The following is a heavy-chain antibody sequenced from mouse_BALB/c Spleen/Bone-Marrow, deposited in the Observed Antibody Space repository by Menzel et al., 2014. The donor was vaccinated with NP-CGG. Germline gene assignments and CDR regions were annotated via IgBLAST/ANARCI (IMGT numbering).Heavy chain of an antibody. D-gene: IGHD2-10*02. CDR2: IDPSDSEI. V-gene: IGHV1-61*01. J-gene: IGHJ2*01. Sequence: VQLVESGAEAVRPGASVKLSCKASGYTFTGYWMNWVKQRPGQGLGWIGMIDPSDSEIHYNPMFRDKATLTVDKSSSTAYMQLSSLTSDDSAVYYCVRKYGKGGDYWGQGTTLTVSS. CDR3: VRKYGKGGDY. CDR1: GYTFTGYW.